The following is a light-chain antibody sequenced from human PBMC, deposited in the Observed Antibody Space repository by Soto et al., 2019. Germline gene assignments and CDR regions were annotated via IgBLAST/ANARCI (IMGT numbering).Light chain of an antibody. CDR3: QQYNNWPLT. Sequence: EIVMTQSPATLSVSPGERATLSCRASHSVRSDLAWYQQKPGQSPRLLIFDASTRATGIPARFSGSGSGTEFTLTISNLQSEDFAVYWCQQYNNWPLTFGPGTRLEMK. CDR2: DAS. V-gene: IGKV3-15*01. J-gene: IGKJ5*01. CDR1: HSVRSD.